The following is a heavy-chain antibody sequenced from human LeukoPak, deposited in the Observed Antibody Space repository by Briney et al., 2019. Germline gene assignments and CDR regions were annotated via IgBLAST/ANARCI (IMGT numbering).Heavy chain of an antibody. CDR1: GYSFTSYW. Sequence: GESLKISRKGSGYSFTSYWIGWVRQMPGKGLEWMGIIYPGDSDTRYSPSFQGQVTISADKSISTAYLQWSSLKASDTAMYYCARGPSIAARELMFDPWGQGTLVTVSS. CDR3: ARGPSIAARELMFDP. V-gene: IGHV5-51*01. J-gene: IGHJ5*02. CDR2: IYPGDSDT. D-gene: IGHD6-6*01.